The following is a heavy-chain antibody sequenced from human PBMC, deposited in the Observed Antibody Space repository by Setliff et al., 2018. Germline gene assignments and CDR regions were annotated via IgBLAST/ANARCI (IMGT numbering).Heavy chain of an antibody. V-gene: IGHV4-39*07. CDR2: IYYSGST. D-gene: IGHD3-22*01. Sequence: SETLSLTCTVSGGSISSSSYYWGWIRQPPGKGLEWIGSIYYSGSTYYNPSLKSRVTISVDTSKNQFSLKLSSVTAADTAVYYCAKGQGQYYDSSGYYGRVLDYWGQGTLVT. CDR1: GGSISSSSYY. CDR3: AKGQGQYYDSSGYYGRVLDY. J-gene: IGHJ4*02.